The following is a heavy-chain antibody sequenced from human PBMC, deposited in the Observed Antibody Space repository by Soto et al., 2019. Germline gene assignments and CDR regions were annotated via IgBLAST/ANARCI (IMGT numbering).Heavy chain of an antibody. CDR1: GFTFSNAW. CDR2: IKSKTDGGTT. CDR3: TTDPPDARNDFWHFSYYYYYMDV. Sequence: GGSLRLSCAASGFTFSNAWMSWVRQAPGKGLEWVGRIKSKTDGGTTDYAAPVKGRFTISRDDSKNTLYLQMNSLKTEDTAVYYCTTDPPDARNDFWHFSYYYYYMDVWGKGTTVTVSS. V-gene: IGHV3-15*01. D-gene: IGHD3-3*01. J-gene: IGHJ6*03.